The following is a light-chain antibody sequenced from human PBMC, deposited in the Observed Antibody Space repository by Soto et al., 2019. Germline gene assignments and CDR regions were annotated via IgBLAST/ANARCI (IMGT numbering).Light chain of an antibody. CDR3: MQALQTPLT. Sequence: DIVMTQSPLSLPVTPGEPASISCRSSQSLLHSNGYNYLDWYLQKPGQSPQLLIYLGSNRASGVSERISGSGSGTDLTLKISRVEAEDVGVYYCMQALQTPLTFGGGTKVQIK. V-gene: IGKV2-28*01. CDR2: LGS. CDR1: QSLLHSNGYNY. J-gene: IGKJ4*01.